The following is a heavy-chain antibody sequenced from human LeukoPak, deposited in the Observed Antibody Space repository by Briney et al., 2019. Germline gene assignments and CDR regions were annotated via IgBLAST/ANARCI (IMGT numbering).Heavy chain of an antibody. Sequence: GGSLRLSCAASGFTFSSYAMSWFRQAPGKGLEWVSAISGSGGSTYYTDSVKGRVTISRDNSKNTLYMQMNSLRAEDTAVYYCAKSLPTRPTDYWGQGTLVTVSS. CDR2: ISGSGGST. J-gene: IGHJ4*02. CDR3: AKSLPTRPTDY. CDR1: GFTFSSYA. V-gene: IGHV3-23*01. D-gene: IGHD5-12*01.